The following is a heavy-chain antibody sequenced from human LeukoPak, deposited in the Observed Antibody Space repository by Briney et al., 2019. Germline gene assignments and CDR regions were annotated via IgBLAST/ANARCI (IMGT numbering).Heavy chain of an antibody. V-gene: IGHV4-39*01. CDR2: IYYSGSP. J-gene: IGHJ5*02. Sequence: SETLSLTCTVSGGSISSSSYYWGWIRQPPGKGLEWIGSIYYSGSPYYNPSLKSRVTTSVDTSKNQFSLKLSSVTAADTAVYYCARHYDFWSGYLKWFDPWGQGTLVTVSS. CDR3: ARHYDFWSGYLKWFDP. D-gene: IGHD3-3*01. CDR1: GGSISSSSYY.